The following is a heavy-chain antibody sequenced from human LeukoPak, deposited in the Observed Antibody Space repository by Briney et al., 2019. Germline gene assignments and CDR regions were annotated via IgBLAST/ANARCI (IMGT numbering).Heavy chain of an antibody. Sequence: PSETLSLTCTVSGYSISSGYYWGWIRQPPGKGLEWIGSIYYSGSTYYNPSLKSRVTISVDTSKNQFSLKLSSVTAADTAVYYCARHSDILTGYPFDYWGQGTLVTVSS. J-gene: IGHJ4*02. CDR3: ARHSDILTGYPFDY. V-gene: IGHV4-38-2*02. CDR2: IYYSGST. D-gene: IGHD3-9*01. CDR1: GYSISSGYY.